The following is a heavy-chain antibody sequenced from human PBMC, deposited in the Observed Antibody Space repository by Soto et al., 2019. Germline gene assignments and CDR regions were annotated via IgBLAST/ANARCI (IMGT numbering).Heavy chain of an antibody. Sequence: QVQLVESGGGVVQPGRSLRLSCAASGFTFRSYGMHWVRQAPGKGLEWVAVISYDGSNKYYADSVKGRFTISRDNSKNTLYLQMNSLRAEDTAVYYCAKGASAGNWFDPWGQGTLVTVSS. V-gene: IGHV3-30*18. CDR2: ISYDGSNK. D-gene: IGHD2-2*01. CDR1: GFTFRSYG. J-gene: IGHJ5*02. CDR3: AKGASAGNWFDP.